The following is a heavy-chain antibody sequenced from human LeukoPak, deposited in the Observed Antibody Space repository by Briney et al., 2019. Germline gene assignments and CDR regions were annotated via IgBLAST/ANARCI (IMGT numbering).Heavy chain of an antibody. CDR2: ISNNGGYT. V-gene: IGHV3-23*01. Sequence: GGSLRLSCAASEFTFSSSAMSWVRQAPGKGLEWVSAISNNGGYTYYADSVQGRFTISRDNSKSTLCLQMDSLRAEDTAVYYCAKQLGYCSDGSCYFPYWGQGTLVTVSS. J-gene: IGHJ4*02. CDR1: EFTFSSSA. D-gene: IGHD2-15*01. CDR3: AKQLGYCSDGSCYFPY.